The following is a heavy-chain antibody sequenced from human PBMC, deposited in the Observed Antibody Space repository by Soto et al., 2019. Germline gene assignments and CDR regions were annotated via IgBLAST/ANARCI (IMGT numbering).Heavy chain of an antibody. CDR1: GGSISSYY. V-gene: IGHV4-59*01. CDR2: IYYSGST. J-gene: IGHJ4*02. D-gene: IGHD2-15*01. CDR3: ARAVTGVAASFDY. Sequence: PSETLSLTCTFSGGSISSYYWSLIRQPPGKGLEWIGYIYYSGSTNYNPSLKSRVTISVDTSKNQFSLKLSSVTAADTAVYYCARAVTGVAASFDYWGQGTLVTVSS.